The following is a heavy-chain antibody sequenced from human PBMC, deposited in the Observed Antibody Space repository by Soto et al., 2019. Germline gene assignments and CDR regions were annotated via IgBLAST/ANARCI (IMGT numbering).Heavy chain of an antibody. J-gene: IGHJ3*02. D-gene: IGHD3-16*01. CDR3: ASPTLGAFDI. CDR2: IFYSGCT. CDR1: RGSISSSNYF. V-gene: IGHV4-39*01. Sequence: PSATLSLPCPIPRGSISSSNYFWGWIRQPPGKGLGGIGRIFYSGCTSYNSSLKSRVTIAVDTSKNQFSLRLSSVTAADTAVYYGASPTLGAFDIWGQGTMVTVSS.